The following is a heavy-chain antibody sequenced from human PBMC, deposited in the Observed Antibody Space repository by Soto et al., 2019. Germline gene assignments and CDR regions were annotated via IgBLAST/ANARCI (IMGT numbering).Heavy chain of an antibody. V-gene: IGHV3-23*01. Sequence: PGGSLRLSCAASVFAFSSYAMSWVRQAPGKGLEWVSAISGSGGSTYYADSVKGRFTISRDNSKNTLYLQMNSLRAEDTAVYYCANKLVAGLRWGAFDIWGQGTMVTVSS. D-gene: IGHD6-19*01. J-gene: IGHJ3*02. CDR3: ANKLVAGLRWGAFDI. CDR1: VFAFSSYA. CDR2: ISGSGGST.